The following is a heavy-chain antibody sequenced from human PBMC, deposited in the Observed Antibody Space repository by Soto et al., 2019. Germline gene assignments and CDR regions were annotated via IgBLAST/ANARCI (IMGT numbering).Heavy chain of an antibody. D-gene: IGHD5-18*01. CDR2: IDWADDK. CDR3: SRAVGGFTYGYPDY. CDR1: GFSLSTSGMC. Sequence: GSGPTLVNPTQTLTLTCTFSGFSLSTSGMCVGWIRQPPGKALEWLALIDWADDKYYSTSLKTRLTISKDTSKNQVVLTMTNVEPVDTATYFCSRAVGGFTYGYPDYWGQGTLVTVSS. J-gene: IGHJ4*02. V-gene: IGHV2-70*01.